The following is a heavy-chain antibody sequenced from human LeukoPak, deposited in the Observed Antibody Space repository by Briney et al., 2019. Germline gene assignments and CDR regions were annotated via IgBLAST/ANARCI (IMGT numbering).Heavy chain of an antibody. Sequence: GESLKISCKVSGSSFTIYWIAWVRQLPGKGLEWMGIIYPGDSDTRYSPSFRGHVSISADKSISTAYLQWSSLKALDTAIYYCARRDMATRTPFDYWGQGTLVTVSS. CDR1: GSSFTIYW. CDR3: ARRDMATRTPFDY. CDR2: IYPGDSDT. D-gene: IGHD5-24*01. V-gene: IGHV5-51*01. J-gene: IGHJ4*02.